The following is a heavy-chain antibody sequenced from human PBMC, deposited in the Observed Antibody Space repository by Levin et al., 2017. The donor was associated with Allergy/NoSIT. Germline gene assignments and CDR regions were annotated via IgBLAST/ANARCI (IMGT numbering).Heavy chain of an antibody. Sequence: GGSLRLSCAASGFTFSSYWMSWVRQAPGKGLEWVANIKQDGSEKYYVDSVKGRFTISRDNAKNSLYLQMNSLRAEDTAVYYCAREGGYCSGGSCYSDYYYYYGMDVWGQGTTVTVSS. CDR1: GFTFSSYW. D-gene: IGHD2-15*01. J-gene: IGHJ6*02. CDR3: AREGGYCSGGSCYSDYYYYYGMDV. V-gene: IGHV3-7*01. CDR2: IKQDGSEK.